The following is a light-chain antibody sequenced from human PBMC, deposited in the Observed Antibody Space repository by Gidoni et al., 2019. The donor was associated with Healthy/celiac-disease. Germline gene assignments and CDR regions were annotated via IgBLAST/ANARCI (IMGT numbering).Light chain of an antibody. Sequence: LSTSVGDRVTITCRASQSISSYLNWYQQKPGKAPKLLIYAASSLQSGVPSRFSGSGSGTDFTLTISSLQPEDFATYYCQQSYSTPGTFGQGTKVEIK. CDR3: QQSYSTPGT. CDR1: QSISSY. J-gene: IGKJ1*01. CDR2: AAS. V-gene: IGKV1-39*01.